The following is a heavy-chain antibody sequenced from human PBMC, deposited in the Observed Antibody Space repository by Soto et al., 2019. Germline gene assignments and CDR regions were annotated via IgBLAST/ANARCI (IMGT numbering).Heavy chain of an antibody. V-gene: IGHV1-24*01. D-gene: IGHD3-9*01. CDR1: GYNLTDLS. Sequence: GASVKVSCKVSGYNLTDLSIYWVRQSPGTGLECMGGFDPKDGLPVYAQNFQGRVTMTEDASTDTVYMEVESLRSEDTAVYYCATVVGLGRYFFDAWGQGTLVTVSS. CDR3: ATVVGLGRYFFDA. CDR2: FDPKDGLP. J-gene: IGHJ5*02.